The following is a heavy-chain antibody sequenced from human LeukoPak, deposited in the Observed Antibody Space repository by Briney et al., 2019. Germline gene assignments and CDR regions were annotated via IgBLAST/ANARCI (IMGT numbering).Heavy chain of an antibody. V-gene: IGHV4-39*07. CDR3: ARVGPQYSSPEG. CDR2: IYYSGST. Sequence: PSETLSLTCTVSGGSISSSSYYWGWIRQPPGKGLEWIGSIYYSGSTYYNPSLKSRVTISVDTSKNQFSLKLSSVTAADTAVYYCARVGPQYSSPEGWGQGTLVTVSS. CDR1: GGSISSSSYY. J-gene: IGHJ4*02. D-gene: IGHD6-13*01.